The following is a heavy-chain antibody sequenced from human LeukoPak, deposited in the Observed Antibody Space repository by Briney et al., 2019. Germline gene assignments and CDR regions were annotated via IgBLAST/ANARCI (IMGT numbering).Heavy chain of an antibody. Sequence: ASVKVSCKASGYTFTGYYMHWVRQAPGQGLEWMGWINPNSGGTNYAQKFQGRVTMTRDTSISTAYMELRSLRSDDTAVYYCARDPGYSSGWSREGFDYWGQGTLVTVSS. CDR2: INPNSGGT. CDR1: GYTFTGYY. J-gene: IGHJ4*02. CDR3: ARDPGYSSGWSREGFDY. D-gene: IGHD6-19*01. V-gene: IGHV1-2*02.